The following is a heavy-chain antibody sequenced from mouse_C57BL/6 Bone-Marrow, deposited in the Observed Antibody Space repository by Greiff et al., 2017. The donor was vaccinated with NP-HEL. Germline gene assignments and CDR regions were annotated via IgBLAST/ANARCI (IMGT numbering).Heavy chain of an antibody. CDR1: GFTFTDYY. D-gene: IGHD3-2*02. Sequence: EVHLVESGGGLVQPGGSLSLSCAASGFTFTDYYMSWVRQPPGKALEWLGFIRNKANGYTTEYSASVKGRFTISRDNSQSILYLQMNALRAEDSATYYCARYKSSSGYFDYWGQGTTLTVSS. CDR2: IRNKANGYTT. V-gene: IGHV7-3*01. CDR3: ARYKSSSGYFDY. J-gene: IGHJ2*01.